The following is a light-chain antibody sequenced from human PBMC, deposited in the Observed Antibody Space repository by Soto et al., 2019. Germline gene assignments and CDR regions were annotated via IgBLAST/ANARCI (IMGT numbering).Light chain of an antibody. V-gene: IGKV2-28*01. J-gene: IGKJ4*01. CDR1: QSLLHGNGYNY. CDR2: LGS. CDR3: MQALQTPLT. Sequence: DIVMTQSPLSLPVTPGEPASTSCRSSQSLLHGNGYNYLDWYLQKPGQSPQLLIYLGSNRASGVPDRFSGSGSGTDFTLKISRVEAEDVGVYYCMQALQTPLTLGGGTKVEIK.